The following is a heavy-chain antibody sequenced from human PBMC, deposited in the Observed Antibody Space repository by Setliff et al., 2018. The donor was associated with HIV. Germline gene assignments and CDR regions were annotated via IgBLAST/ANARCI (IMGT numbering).Heavy chain of an antibody. D-gene: IGHD3-3*01. CDR1: GGSFSGYS. CDR2: INHSGST. CDR3: ARLDSTIFGVVIIRDY. V-gene: IGHV4-34*01. J-gene: IGHJ4*02. Sequence: PSETLSLTCAVYGGSFSGYSWTWIRQPPGKGLEWIGDINHSGSTNYNPSLKSRVTISIDTSKNQFSLKLTSVTAADTAVYYCARLDSTIFGVVIIRDYWGQGTLVTVSS.